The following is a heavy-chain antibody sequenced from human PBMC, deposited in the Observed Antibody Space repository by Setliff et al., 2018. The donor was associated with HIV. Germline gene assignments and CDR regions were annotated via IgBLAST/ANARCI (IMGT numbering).Heavy chain of an antibody. J-gene: IGHJ5*02. D-gene: IGHD1-26*01. CDR1: GDPIFIGGYY. CDR3: AKEGNSVDNWLDP. Sequence: TLSLTCTVSGDPIFIGGYYWSWIRQHPGGGLEWIGYIYHTGKTYYNPSPQSRIIMSLDMSQNQFSLKLSSVTAADTAVYYCAKEGNSVDNWLDPWGPGTLVTVSS. CDR2: IYHTGKT. V-gene: IGHV4-31*03.